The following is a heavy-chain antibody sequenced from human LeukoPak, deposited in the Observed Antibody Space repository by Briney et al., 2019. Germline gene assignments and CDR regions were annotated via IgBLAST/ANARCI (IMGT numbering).Heavy chain of an antibody. D-gene: IGHD6-6*01. V-gene: IGHV3-64*01. CDR2: TSHNGAST. J-gene: IGHJ4*02. CDR3: AKRGYSSSKSDY. CDR1: GFTFSSYA. Sequence: GGSLRLSCAASGFTFSSYAVHWVRQAPWKGLEFVSGTSHNGASTYYANSVKGRFTISRDNSKNTLYLQMNSLRAEDTALYYCAKRGYSSSKSDYWGQGTLVTVSS.